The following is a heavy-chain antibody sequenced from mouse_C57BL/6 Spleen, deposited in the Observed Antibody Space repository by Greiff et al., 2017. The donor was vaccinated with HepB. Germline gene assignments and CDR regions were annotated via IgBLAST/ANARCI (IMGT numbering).Heavy chain of an antibody. CDR2: IYPGSGNT. CDR1: GYTFTDYY. CDR3: AREGDFDY. Sequence: VKLMESGAELVRPGASVKLSCKASGYTFTDYYINWVKQRPGQGLEWIARIYPGSGNTYYNEKFKGKATLTAEKSSSTAYMQLSSLTSEDSAVYFCAREGDFDYWGQGTTLTVSS. J-gene: IGHJ2*01. V-gene: IGHV1-76*01.